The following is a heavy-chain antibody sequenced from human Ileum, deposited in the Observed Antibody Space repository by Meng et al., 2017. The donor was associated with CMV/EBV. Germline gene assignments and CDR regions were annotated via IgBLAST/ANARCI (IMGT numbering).Heavy chain of an antibody. CDR3: AREFKIGGPVVPFDY. D-gene: IGHD2-21*01. V-gene: IGHV3-74*01. Sequence: IMFTRYWMHWARQDAGKGMVWVSRINTDSSGTTYAESVKDRFTISRDNAKNMLYLQMNSLRAEDTAVYYCAREFKIGGPVVPFDYWGQGTLVTVSS. CDR2: INTDSSGT. CDR1: IMFTRYW. J-gene: IGHJ4*02.